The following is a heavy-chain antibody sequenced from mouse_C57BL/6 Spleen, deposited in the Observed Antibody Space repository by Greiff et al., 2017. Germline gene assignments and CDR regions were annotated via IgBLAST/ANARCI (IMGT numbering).Heavy chain of an antibody. D-gene: IGHD1-1*01. V-gene: IGHV1-81*01. Sequence: VQLQQSGAELARPGASVKLSCKASGYTFTSYGISWVKQRTGPGLEWIGEIYPRSGNTYYNEKFKGKATLTADKSSSTAYMELRSLTSEDSAVYFCARRTTVVASYYAMDDWGQGTSVTVSS. CDR3: ARRTTVVASYYAMDD. CDR2: IYPRSGNT. J-gene: IGHJ4*01. CDR1: GYTFTSYG.